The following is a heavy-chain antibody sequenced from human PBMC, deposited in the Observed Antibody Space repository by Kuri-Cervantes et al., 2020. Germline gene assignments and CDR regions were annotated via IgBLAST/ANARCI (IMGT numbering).Heavy chain of an antibody. CDR3: AKDRGVGMASTVSYYYYGMDV. D-gene: IGHD6-19*01. Sequence: GGSLRLSCAASGFTFSSYGMHWVRQAPGKGLEWVAVIPYDGSKTYYADSVQGRFTISRDNSKNTLYLQMNSLRAEDTAMYYCAKDRGVGMASTVSYYYYGMDVWGQGTTVTVSS. CDR2: IPYDGSKT. V-gene: IGHV3-30*18. J-gene: IGHJ6*02. CDR1: GFTFSSYG.